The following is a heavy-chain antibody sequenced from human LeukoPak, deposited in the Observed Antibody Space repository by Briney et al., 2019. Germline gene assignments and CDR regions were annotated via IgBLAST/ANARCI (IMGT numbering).Heavy chain of an antibody. J-gene: IGHJ6*03. CDR2: IKQDGSEK. D-gene: IGHD2-15*01. CDR3: ARVSFFRWAATRPSYYYYYMDV. V-gene: IGHV3-7*01. Sequence: GGSLRLSCAASGFTFSSYWMNWVRQAPGKRLEWVANIKQDGSEKYYVDSVKGRFTISRDNANNSLYLQMNNLRAEDTAVYYCARVSFFRWAATRPSYYYYYMDVWGKGTTVTMSS. CDR1: GFTFSSYW.